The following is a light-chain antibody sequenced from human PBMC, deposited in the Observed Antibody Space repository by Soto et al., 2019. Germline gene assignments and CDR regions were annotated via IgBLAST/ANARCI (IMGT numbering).Light chain of an antibody. V-gene: IGKV3D-11*01. CDR3: QQRSNWHSIT. CDR2: YAS. CDR1: QGVSSY. Sequence: EIVLTQSPATLSLSPGERATLSCRASQGVSSYLAWYQQKPGQAPRLLLYYASNRATGIPARFSGSGPGTDFTLTTSSLEPEDFAVYYCQQRSNWHSITFGQGTRLEIK. J-gene: IGKJ5*01.